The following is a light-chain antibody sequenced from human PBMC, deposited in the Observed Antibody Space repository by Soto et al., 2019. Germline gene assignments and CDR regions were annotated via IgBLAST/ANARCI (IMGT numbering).Light chain of an antibody. V-gene: IGKV1-5*03. CDR2: KAS. Sequence: DPPMTQSPSTLSASVGDRVTITCRASQSISSWLAWYQHKPGKAPNLLIYKASSLESGVPSRFSGSGSGTEFTLTVSSLQPDDFATYYCQQYDSYPLTFVGGTKVEIK. CDR3: QQYDSYPLT. CDR1: QSISSW. J-gene: IGKJ4*01.